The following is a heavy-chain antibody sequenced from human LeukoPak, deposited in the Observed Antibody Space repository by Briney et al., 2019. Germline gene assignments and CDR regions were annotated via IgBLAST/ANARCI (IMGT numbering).Heavy chain of an antibody. J-gene: IGHJ5*02. D-gene: IGHD2-15*01. CDR1: GYTFTSYD. CDR2: IIPILGIA. Sequence: GASVKVSCKASGYTFTSYDINWVRQATGQGLEWMGRIIPILGIANYAQKFQGRVTITADKSTSTAYMELSSLRSEDTAVYYCARDGQLLRVVWFDPWGQGTLVTVSS. CDR3: ARDGQLLRVVWFDP. V-gene: IGHV1-69*04.